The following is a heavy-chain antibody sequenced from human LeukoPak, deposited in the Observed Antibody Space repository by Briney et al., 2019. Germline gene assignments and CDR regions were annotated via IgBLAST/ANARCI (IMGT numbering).Heavy chain of an antibody. Sequence: EASLTVSCKASGCTFSSYAISWVRQAPGQGLKWMGGIIPIFGTANYAQKFQGRVTITADESTSTAYMELSSLRSEDTAVYYCARAASRLLHNCDYWGQGTLVTVSS. D-gene: IGHD2-15*01. J-gene: IGHJ4*02. V-gene: IGHV1-69*13. CDR1: GCTFSSYA. CDR3: ARAASRLLHNCDY. CDR2: IIPIFGTA.